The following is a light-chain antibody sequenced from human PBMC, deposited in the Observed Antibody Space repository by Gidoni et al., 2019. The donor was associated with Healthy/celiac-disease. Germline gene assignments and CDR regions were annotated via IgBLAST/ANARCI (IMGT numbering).Light chain of an antibody. Sequence: SYELTQPLSVSVALGQTARITCGGNNIGSKNVNWYQQKPGQATVLVIYRDINRPSGIPERCSGSNSGNTATLTISRAQAGDEADYYCQVWDSSTANVVFGGGTKLTVL. CDR1: NIGSKN. CDR2: RDI. V-gene: IGLV3-9*01. J-gene: IGLJ2*01. CDR3: QVWDSSTANVV.